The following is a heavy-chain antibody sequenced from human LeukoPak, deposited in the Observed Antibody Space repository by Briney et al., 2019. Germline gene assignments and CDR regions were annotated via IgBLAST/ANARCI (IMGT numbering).Heavy chain of an antibody. J-gene: IGHJ4*02. Sequence: SETLSLTCAVYGGSFSGYYWSWIRQPPGKGLEWIGEINHSGSTNYNPSLKSRVTISVDTSKNQFSLKLSSVTAADTAVYYCASFRSGYYYYFDYWGQGTLVTVSS. D-gene: IGHD3-22*01. V-gene: IGHV4-34*01. CDR2: INHSGST. CDR1: GGSFSGYY. CDR3: ASFRSGYYYYFDY.